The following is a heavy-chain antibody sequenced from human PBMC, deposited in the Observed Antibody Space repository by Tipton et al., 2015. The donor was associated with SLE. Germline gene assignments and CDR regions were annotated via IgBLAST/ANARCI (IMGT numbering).Heavy chain of an antibody. V-gene: IGHV3-23*01. Sequence: SLRLSCAASGFTFSTYGMGWVRQTPGKGLEWVSAIRGGGDSTYYADSVKGRFTISRDNSKNTLYVQMNSLRAEDSAVYYCAKEMAAQYYAMDVWGQGTTVSVSS. CDR1: GFTFSTYG. D-gene: IGHD5-24*01. CDR3: AKEMAAQYYAMDV. J-gene: IGHJ6*02. CDR2: IRGGGDST.